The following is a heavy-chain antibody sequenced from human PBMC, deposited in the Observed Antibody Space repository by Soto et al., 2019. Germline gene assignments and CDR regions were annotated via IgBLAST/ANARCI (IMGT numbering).Heavy chain of an antibody. CDR3: ARLGCSGGSCYLDYYGMDV. CDR1: GGSISSSSYY. Sequence: SETLSLTCAVSGGSISSSSYYWGWIRQPPGKGLEWIGSIYYSGSTYYNPSLKSRVTISVDTSKNQFSLKLSSVTAADTAVYYCARLGCSGGSCYLDYYGMDVWGQGTTVTVSS. V-gene: IGHV4-39*01. D-gene: IGHD2-15*01. J-gene: IGHJ6*02. CDR2: IYYSGST.